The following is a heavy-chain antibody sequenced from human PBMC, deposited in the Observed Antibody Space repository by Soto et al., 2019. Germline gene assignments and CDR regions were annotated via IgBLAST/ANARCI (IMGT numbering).Heavy chain of an antibody. CDR1: GGTFSSYA. J-gene: IGHJ4*02. CDR2: IIPIFGTA. Sequence: ASVKVSCKASGGTFSSYAISWVRQAPGQGLEWMGGIIPIFGTANYAQKFQGRVTITADESTSTAYMELSSLRSEDTAVYYCASAGVRGVITTGYYFDYWGQGTLVTVSS. D-gene: IGHD3-10*01. CDR3: ASAGVRGVITTGYYFDY. V-gene: IGHV1-69*13.